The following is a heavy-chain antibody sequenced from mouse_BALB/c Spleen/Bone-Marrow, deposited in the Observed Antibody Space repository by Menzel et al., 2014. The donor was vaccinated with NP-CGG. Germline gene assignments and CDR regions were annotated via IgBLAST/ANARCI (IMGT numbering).Heavy chain of an antibody. CDR1: GYTFTDYE. J-gene: IGHJ4*01. CDR2: IHPGSGGT. CDR3: TKEGIRHDAMDY. D-gene: IGHD5-2*01. Sequence: QVQLQQPGAELVRPGASVKLSCKALGYTFTDYEMHWVNQTPEHGLEWIGAIHPGSGGTAYNQKFKGKTTMTADKSSSTAYMELSKLTSEDSSDYYSTKEGIRHDAMDYWGQGTSLTVSS. V-gene: IGHV1-15*01.